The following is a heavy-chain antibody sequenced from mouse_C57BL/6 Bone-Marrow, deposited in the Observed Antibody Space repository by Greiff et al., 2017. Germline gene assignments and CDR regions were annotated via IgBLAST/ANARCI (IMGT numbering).Heavy chain of an antibody. CDR1: GYTFTSYW. V-gene: IGHV1-64*01. J-gene: IGHJ3*01. CDR3: ATYYYGSSDY. D-gene: IGHD1-1*01. Sequence: QVQLQQPGAELVKPGASVKLSCKASGYTFTSYWMHWVKQRPGQGLEWIGMIHPNSGSTNYNEKFKSKATLTVDKSSSTAYMQLSSLTSEDSAVYYCATYYYGSSDYWGQGTLVTVSA. CDR2: IHPNSGST.